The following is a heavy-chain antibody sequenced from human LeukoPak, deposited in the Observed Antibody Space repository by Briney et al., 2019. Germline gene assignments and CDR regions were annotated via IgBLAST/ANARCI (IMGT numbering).Heavy chain of an antibody. J-gene: IGHJ4*02. Sequence: GRSLRLSCAASGFTFSSYGMHWVRQAPGKGLEWVAVIWYDGSNKYYADSVKGRFTISRDNSKNTLYLQMNSLRAEDTAVYYCARERAFYYFDFWGPGTLVTVSS. CDR2: IWYDGSNK. CDR3: ARERAFYYFDF. V-gene: IGHV3-33*01. CDR1: GFTFSSYG.